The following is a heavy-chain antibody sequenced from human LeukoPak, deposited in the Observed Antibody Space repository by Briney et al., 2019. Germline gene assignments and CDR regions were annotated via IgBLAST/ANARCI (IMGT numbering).Heavy chain of an antibody. CDR3: ARYLVRGGVYRRYYFDY. D-gene: IGHD3-10*02. CDR1: GYSISSGYY. J-gene: IGHJ4*02. CDR2: INHSGST. V-gene: IGHV4-38-2*02. Sequence: SETLSLTCTVSGYSISSGYYWGWIRQPPGKGLEWIGEINHSGSTNYNPSLKSRVTISVDTSKNQFSLKLSSVTAADTAVYYCARYLVRGGVYRRYYFDYWGQGTLVTVSS.